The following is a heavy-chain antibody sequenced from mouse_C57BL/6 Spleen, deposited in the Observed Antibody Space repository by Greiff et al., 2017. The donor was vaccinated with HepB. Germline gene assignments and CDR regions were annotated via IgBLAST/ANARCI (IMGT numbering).Heavy chain of an antibody. D-gene: IGHD2-1*01. CDR1: GYSITSGYY. CDR2: LSYDGSN. Sequence: DVQLQESGPGLVKPSQSLSLTCSVTGYSITSGYYWNWIRQFPGNKLEWMGYLSYDGSNNYNPSLKNRISITRDTSKNQFFLKLNSVTTEDTATYYCAREVYGNPFAYWGQGTLVTVSA. V-gene: IGHV3-6*01. J-gene: IGHJ3*01. CDR3: AREVYGNPFAY.